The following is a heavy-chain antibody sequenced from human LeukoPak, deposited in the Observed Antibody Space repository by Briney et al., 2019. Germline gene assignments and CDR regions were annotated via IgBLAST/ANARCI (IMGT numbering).Heavy chain of an antibody. V-gene: IGHV3-23*01. J-gene: IGHJ5*02. CDR3: ARTGYSSGWYVH. D-gene: IGHD6-19*01. CDR1: GFTFSSYA. Sequence: QTGGSLRLSCAASGFTFSSYAMSWVRQAPGKGLEWVSAISSSGGSTYYADSVKGRFTISRDNSKNTLYLQMNSLRAEDTAVYYCARTGYSSGWYVHWGQGTLVTVSS. CDR2: ISSSGGST.